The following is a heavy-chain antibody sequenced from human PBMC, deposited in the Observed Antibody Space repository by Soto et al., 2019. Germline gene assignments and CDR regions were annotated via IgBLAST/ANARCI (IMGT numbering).Heavy chain of an antibody. CDR3: TRFSVYYDLLTGYSTDAFDI. Sequence: GGSLRLSCTTSGFTFGDYAMSWFRQAPGKGLEWVGFIRSKAYGGTTEYAASVKGRFTISRDDSKSIAYLQMNSLKTEDTAVYYCTRFSVYYDLLTGYSTDAFDIWGQGAMVTVSS. CDR2: IRSKAYGGTT. V-gene: IGHV3-49*03. J-gene: IGHJ3*02. D-gene: IGHD3-9*01. CDR1: GFTFGDYA.